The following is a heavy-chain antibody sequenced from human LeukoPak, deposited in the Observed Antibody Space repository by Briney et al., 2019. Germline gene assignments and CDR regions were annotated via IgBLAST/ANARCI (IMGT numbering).Heavy chain of an antibody. V-gene: IGHV5-51*01. Sequence: GESLKISCKDSGYRFTSSWIGWVRQMPGKGLEWMGVIYPADSDARYSPSFEGQVTISADKSISTANLQWSSLKASDTAMYYCARLYSGYDFRIFDYWGQGTLVTVSS. CDR3: ARLYSGYDFRIFDY. CDR2: IYPADSDA. CDR1: GYRFTSSW. J-gene: IGHJ4*02. D-gene: IGHD5-12*01.